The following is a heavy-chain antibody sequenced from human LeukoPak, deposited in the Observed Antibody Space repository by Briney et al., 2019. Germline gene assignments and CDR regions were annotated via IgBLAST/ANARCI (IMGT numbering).Heavy chain of an antibody. J-gene: IGHJ6*03. D-gene: IGHD2-2*02. V-gene: IGHV4-34*01. CDR2: INHSGST. CDR1: GGSFSGYY. Sequence: KPSETLSLTCAVYGGSFSGYYWSWIRQPPGKGLEWIGEINHSGSTNYNPSLKSRVTISVDTSKNQFSLRLTSVTAADTAVYYCARGRSCSSTSCYTDYYYYMDVWGKGTTVTVSS. CDR3: ARGRSCSSTSCYTDYYYYMDV.